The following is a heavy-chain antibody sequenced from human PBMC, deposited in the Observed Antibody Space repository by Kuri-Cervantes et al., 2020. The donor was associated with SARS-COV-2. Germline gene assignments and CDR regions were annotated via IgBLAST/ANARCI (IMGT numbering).Heavy chain of an antibody. CDR3: ARRNEVDSDDY. Sequence: GSLRLSCTVSGCSISSSSYYWGWIRQPPGKGLEWIGSIYYSGSTYYNPSLKSRVTISVETYKNQFSLKLSSVTAADTAVCYCARRNEVDSDDYWGQGTLVTVSS. D-gene: IGHD3/OR15-3a*01. CDR2: IYYSGST. CDR1: GCSISSSSYY. V-gene: IGHV4-39*01. J-gene: IGHJ4*02.